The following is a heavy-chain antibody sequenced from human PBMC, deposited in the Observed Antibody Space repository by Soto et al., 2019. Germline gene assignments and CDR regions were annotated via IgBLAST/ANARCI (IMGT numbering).Heavy chain of an antibody. J-gene: IGHJ4*02. CDR1: GVAFSNAW. V-gene: IGHV3-15*05. D-gene: IGHD3-22*01. Sequence: GVPLRLSCAVSGVAFSNAWVSWIRQAPGKGLEWIGGIKSKALGGTKDFAATVRGRFAITRENPRNMAYMQMNSLNTEDTAVYYFSTDSYSTMIEVRFDYWGQGTLVTVS. CDR3: STDSYSTMIEVRFDY. CDR2: IKSKALGGTK.